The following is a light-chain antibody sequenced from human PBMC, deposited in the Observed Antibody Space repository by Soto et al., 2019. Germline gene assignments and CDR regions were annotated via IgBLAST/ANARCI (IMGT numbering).Light chain of an antibody. J-gene: IGLJ1*01. CDR3: SSYTSSSTLPYV. CDR2: EVT. V-gene: IGLV2-14*01. Sequence: QSVLTQPASVSGSPGQSITISCTGTSSNVGAYNYVSWYQQHPGKGPKLMIFEVTNRPSGISNRFSGSKSGNTGSLTISGLQAEDEADYDCSSYTSSSTLPYVFGTGTKLTVL. CDR1: SSNVGAYNY.